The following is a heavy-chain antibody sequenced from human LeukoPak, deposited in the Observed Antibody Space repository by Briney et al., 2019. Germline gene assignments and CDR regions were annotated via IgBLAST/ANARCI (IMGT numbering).Heavy chain of an antibody. CDR1: GASVSGSAYY. D-gene: IGHD2-15*01. CDR3: VRDPSSVGPRDY. Sequence: SETLSLTCTVSGASVSGSAYYWGWLRQPPGMGLEWIGSIYYSGSTSYSPSLKSRVTISVDTSKNQFSLNLRSVTAADTAVYYCVRDPSSVGPRDYWGRGSLVTVSS. V-gene: IGHV4-39*07. CDR2: IYYSGST. J-gene: IGHJ4*02.